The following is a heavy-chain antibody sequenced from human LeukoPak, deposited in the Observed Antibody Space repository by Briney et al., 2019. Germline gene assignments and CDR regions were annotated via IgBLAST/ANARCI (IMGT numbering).Heavy chain of an antibody. D-gene: IGHD6-19*01. CDR1: GITFNNYA. CDR2: ISGSGRVT. J-gene: IGHJ4*02. Sequence: PGGSLRLSCAAFGITFNNYAMSWVRQAPGKGLEWVSDISGSGRVTHYADSVKGRFTISRDNSKNTLYLQMNSLRAEDTAVYYCAKSVGWVKYYFDYWGQGTLVTVSS. V-gene: IGHV3-23*01. CDR3: AKSVGWVKYYFDY.